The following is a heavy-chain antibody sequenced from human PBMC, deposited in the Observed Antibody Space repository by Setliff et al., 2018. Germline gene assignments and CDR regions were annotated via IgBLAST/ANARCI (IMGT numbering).Heavy chain of an antibody. V-gene: IGHV3-7*01. J-gene: IGHJ3*02. Sequence: GESLRLSCVVSGFSFSRHWMSWARQAPGKGLEWVADIKQDGSTKYYLDSVKGRFTISRDNAKRSLYLQMNGLRADDTGVYYCVRDDADNYDAFDNWGQGTLITVSS. CDR2: IKQDGSTK. CDR1: GFSFSRHW. CDR3: VRDDADNYDAFDN. D-gene: IGHD3-22*01.